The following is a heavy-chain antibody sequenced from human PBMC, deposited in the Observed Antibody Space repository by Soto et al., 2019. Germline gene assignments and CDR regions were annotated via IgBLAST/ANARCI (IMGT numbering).Heavy chain of an antibody. V-gene: IGHV5-51*01. Sequence: GESLKISCKGSGYSFTSYWIGWVRQMPGKGLEWMGIIYPGDSDTRYSPSFQGQVTISADKSISTAYLQWSSLKASDTAMYYCARVVVAATSKPTWGFADYYYYYCMDVWGKGTTVTVSS. CDR2: IYPGDSDT. CDR1: GYSFTSYW. J-gene: IGHJ6*03. D-gene: IGHD2-15*01. CDR3: ARVVVAATSKPTWGFADYYYYYCMDV.